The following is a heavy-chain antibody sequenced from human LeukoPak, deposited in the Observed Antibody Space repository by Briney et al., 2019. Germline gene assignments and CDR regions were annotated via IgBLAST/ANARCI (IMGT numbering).Heavy chain of an antibody. D-gene: IGHD3-3*01. J-gene: IGHJ5*02. Sequence: SQTLSLTCTVSGGSISSGSYYWSWIRQPAGKGLEWIGRIYTSGSINYNPSLKSRVTISVDTSKNQFSLKLSSVTAADTAVYYCARGPLEDWSGYYNWFDPWGQGTLVTVSS. CDR3: ARGPLEDWSGYYNWFDP. CDR2: IYTSGSI. CDR1: GGSISSGSYY. V-gene: IGHV4-61*02.